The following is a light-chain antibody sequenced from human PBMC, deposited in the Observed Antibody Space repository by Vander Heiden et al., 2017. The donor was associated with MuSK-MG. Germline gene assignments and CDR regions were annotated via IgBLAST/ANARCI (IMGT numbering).Light chain of an antibody. CDR3: CSYAGSTTYYV. Sequence: QSALTQPASVSGSPGQSITISCTVTSSDVGSYNLVSWYQQHPGKAPKPMIYEVTKRPSGVSSRFSGSKSGNTASLTISGLQAEDEADYYCCSYAGSTTYYVFGTETKVTVL. CDR1: SSDVGSYNL. J-gene: IGLJ1*01. CDR2: EVT. V-gene: IGLV2-23*02.